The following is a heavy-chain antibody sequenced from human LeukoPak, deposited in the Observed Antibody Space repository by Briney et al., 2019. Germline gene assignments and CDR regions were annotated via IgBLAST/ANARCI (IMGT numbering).Heavy chain of an antibody. CDR1: GFTFGTYS. CDR3: ARGGGVVYDILTGYSLPYGMDV. D-gene: IGHD3-9*01. Sequence: GGSLRLSCAASGFTFGTYSMNWVRQAPGKGLEWVSYISSSSSTIYYADSVKGRFTISRDNSKNTLYLQMNSLRAEDTAVYYCARGGGVVYDILTGYSLPYGMDVWGQGTTVTVSS. CDR2: ISSSSSTI. J-gene: IGHJ6*02. V-gene: IGHV3-48*01.